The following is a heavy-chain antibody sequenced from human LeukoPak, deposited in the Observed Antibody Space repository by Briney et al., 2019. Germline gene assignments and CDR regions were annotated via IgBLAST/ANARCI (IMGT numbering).Heavy chain of an antibody. CDR1: GGSISSSSYY. Sequence: PSETLSLTCTVSGGSISSSSYYWGWIRQPPGKGLEWIGEINHSGSTNYNPSLKSRVTISVDTSKNQFSLKLSSVTAADTAVYYCARGRRGVIIMGYYYYYMDVWGKGTTVTVSS. D-gene: IGHD3-10*01. V-gene: IGHV4-39*07. CDR2: INHSGST. J-gene: IGHJ6*03. CDR3: ARGRRGVIIMGYYYYYMDV.